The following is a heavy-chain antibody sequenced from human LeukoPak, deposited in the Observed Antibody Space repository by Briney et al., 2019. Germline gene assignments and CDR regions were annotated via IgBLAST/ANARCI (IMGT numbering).Heavy chain of an antibody. CDR3: ARDQPRRGPGNHDY. Sequence: GASVKVSCKASGYTCTTYGINWVRQAPGQGLEWMGWISGYDGKTNYAQKLRDRVTMLRDTATSTVYMELRSLTTDDTAVYYCARDQPRRGPGNHDYWGQGTLVTVSS. CDR2: ISGYDGKT. D-gene: IGHD1-26*01. V-gene: IGHV1-18*01. CDR1: GYTCTTYG. J-gene: IGHJ4*02.